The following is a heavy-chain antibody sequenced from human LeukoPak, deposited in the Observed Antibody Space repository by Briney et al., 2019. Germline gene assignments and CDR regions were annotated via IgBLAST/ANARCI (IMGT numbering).Heavy chain of an antibody. CDR1: GGSISSYY. Sequence: PSETLSLTCTVSGGSISSYYWSWIRQPPGKGLEWIGYIYYSGSTNYNPSLKSRVTISVDTSKNQFSLKLSSVTAADTAVYYCARHNVFDYYYGMDVWGQGTTVTVSS. V-gene: IGHV4-59*01. CDR2: IYYSGST. D-gene: IGHD1-20*01. CDR3: ARHNVFDYYYGMDV. J-gene: IGHJ6*02.